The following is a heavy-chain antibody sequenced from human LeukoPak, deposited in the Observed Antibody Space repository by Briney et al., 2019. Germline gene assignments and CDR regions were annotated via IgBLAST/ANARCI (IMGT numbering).Heavy chain of an antibody. CDR1: GYTFTGYY. CDR3: ARMEGYCSSTSCHTPYYYYGMDV. V-gene: IGHV1-8*02. CDR2: MNPNSGNT. Sequence: ASVRVSCTASGYTFTGYYMHWVRQATGQGLEWMGWMNPNSGNTGYAQKFQGRVTMTRNTSISTAYMELSSLRSEDTAVYYCARMEGYCSSTSCHTPYYYYGMDVWGQGTTVTVSS. J-gene: IGHJ6*02. D-gene: IGHD2-2*02.